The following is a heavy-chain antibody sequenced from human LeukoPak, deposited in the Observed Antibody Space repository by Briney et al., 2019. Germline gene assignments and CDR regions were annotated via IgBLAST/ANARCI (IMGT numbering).Heavy chain of an antibody. CDR3: AREGAAAGKNYYYYYMDV. D-gene: IGHD6-13*01. CDR1: GYTFTSYY. V-gene: IGHV1-46*01. CDR2: INPSGGST. J-gene: IGHJ6*03. Sequence: ASVKVSCKASGYTFTSYYMHWVRQAPGQGLEWMGIINPSGGSTSYAQKFQGRVTMTRDTSTSTVYMELSSLRSEDTAVYYCAREGAAAGKNYYYYYMDVWGKGTTVTVSS.